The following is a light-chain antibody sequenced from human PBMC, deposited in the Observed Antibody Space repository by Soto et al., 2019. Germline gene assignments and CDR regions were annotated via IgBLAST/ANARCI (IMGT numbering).Light chain of an antibody. CDR3: QQYHDWPPIT. V-gene: IGKV3-15*01. CDR2: GAS. J-gene: IGKJ3*01. Sequence: EIVMTQSPATLFVSPGERATLSCRASQTVSDDLAWYQQKPGQAPRLLIYGASTRATDIPARFSGGRSGTEFTLTISSLQSEDSAIYYCQQYHDWPPITFGPGTTVNI. CDR1: QTVSDD.